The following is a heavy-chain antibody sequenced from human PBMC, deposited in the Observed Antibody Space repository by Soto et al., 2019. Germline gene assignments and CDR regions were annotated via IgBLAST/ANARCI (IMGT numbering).Heavy chain of an antibody. V-gene: IGHV5-51*01. Sequence: XDSLKVSYKCSGYSFTTYLIGWVLQMPGKGLEWMGIMYPDDSDTRYSPSFQSQVTMSADKSITTAYLQWSSLKASDTAMYYCARAGDGYSYEVDYWGQGTLVTVSS. CDR3: ARAGDGYSYEVDY. D-gene: IGHD4-4*01. J-gene: IGHJ4*02. CDR1: GYSFTTYL. CDR2: MYPDDSDT.